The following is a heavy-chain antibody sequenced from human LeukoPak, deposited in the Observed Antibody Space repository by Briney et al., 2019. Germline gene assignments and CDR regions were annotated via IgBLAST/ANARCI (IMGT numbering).Heavy chain of an antibody. J-gene: IGHJ4*02. CDR2: INHSGST. D-gene: IGHD7-27*01. CDR3: ASQKLGNDY. V-gene: IGHV4-34*01. Sequence: SETLSLTCAVYGGSFSGYYWSWIRQPPGKGLEWIGEINHSGSTNYNPSLKSRVTISVDTSKNQFSLNLSSVTAADTAVYYCASQKLGNDYWGQGTLVTVSS. CDR1: GGSFSGYY.